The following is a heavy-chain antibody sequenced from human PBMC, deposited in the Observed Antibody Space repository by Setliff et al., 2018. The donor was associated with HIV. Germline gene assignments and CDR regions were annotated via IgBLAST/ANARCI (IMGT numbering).Heavy chain of an antibody. CDR2: INHSGST. V-gene: IGHV4-34*01. CDR1: GGSFSGFY. J-gene: IGHJ4*02. Sequence: PSETLSLTCAVHGGSFSGFYWNWIRQPPGKGLEWIGGINHSGSTNYNSSLESRVTISVDTSKNQFSLKLSSVTAADTAVYYCARGPFYCSSTSCYNLYFDYWGQGTLVTVSS. D-gene: IGHD2-2*02. CDR3: ARGPFYCSSTSCYNLYFDY.